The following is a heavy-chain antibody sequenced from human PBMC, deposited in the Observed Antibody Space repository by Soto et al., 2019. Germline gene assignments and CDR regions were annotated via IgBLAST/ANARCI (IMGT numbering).Heavy chain of an antibody. CDR1: GGSVSGHY. D-gene: IGHD2-15*01. Sequence: QVQLQQWGAGLLKPSETLSLNCTVQGGSVSGHYWSWIRQSPGKGLEWIGEINHSGSTNYNPSLKSRVTISVDTSRNQFSLTVRSVTAADTAVYYCARDRGYQVVSWSSYYYDLDVWGQGATVTVSS. V-gene: IGHV4-34*01. CDR3: ARDRGYQVVSWSSYYYDLDV. CDR2: INHSGST. J-gene: IGHJ6*02.